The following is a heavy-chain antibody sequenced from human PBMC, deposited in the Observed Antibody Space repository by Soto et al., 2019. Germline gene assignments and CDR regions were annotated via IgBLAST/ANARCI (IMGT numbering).Heavy chain of an antibody. Sequence: SETLSLTCTVSGGSISSYYWSWIRQPPGKGLEWIGYIYYSGSTNYNPSLKSRVTISVDTSKNQFSLKLSSVTAADTAVYYCARVGVYSSGWYDGDVDNWFDPWGQGTLVTVSS. CDR1: GGSISSYY. CDR2: IYYSGST. D-gene: IGHD6-13*01. CDR3: ARVGVYSSGWYDGDVDNWFDP. V-gene: IGHV4-59*01. J-gene: IGHJ5*02.